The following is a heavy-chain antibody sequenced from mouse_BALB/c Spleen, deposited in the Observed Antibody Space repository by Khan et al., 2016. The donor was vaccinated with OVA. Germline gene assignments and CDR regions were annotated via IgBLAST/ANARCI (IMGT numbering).Heavy chain of an antibody. D-gene: IGHD2-10*02. CDR1: GYSITSDYA. J-gene: IGHJ2*01. Sequence: EVQLQESGPGLVKPSQSLSLTCTVTGYSITSDYAWNWIRQFPGNKLEWMGFISYSGNTKYNPSLKSRISMTRETSKNQFFLQLNSVTPEDTATYYCARVYGGDFDYWGQGTTLIVSS. V-gene: IGHV3-2*02. CDR2: ISYSGNT. CDR3: ARVYGGDFDY.